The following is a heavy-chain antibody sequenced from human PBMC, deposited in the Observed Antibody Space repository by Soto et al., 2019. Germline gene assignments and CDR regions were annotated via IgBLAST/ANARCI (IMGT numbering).Heavy chain of an antibody. CDR3: ARGDLCGGDCYEYFQH. D-gene: IGHD2-21*02. V-gene: IGHV4-30-2*01. Sequence: SETLSLTCAVSGGSISSGGYSWSWIRQPPGKGLEWIGYIYHSGSTYYNPSLKSRVTISVDRSKNQFSLKLSSVTAADTAVYYCARGDLCGGDCYEYFQHWGQGTLVTVSS. CDR2: IYHSGST. J-gene: IGHJ1*01. CDR1: GGSISSGGYS.